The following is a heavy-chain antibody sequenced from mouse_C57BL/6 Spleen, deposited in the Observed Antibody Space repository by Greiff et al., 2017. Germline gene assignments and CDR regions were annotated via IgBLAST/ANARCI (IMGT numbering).Heavy chain of an antibody. Sequence: EVNVVESGGGLVKPGGSLKLSCAASGFTFSSYAMSWVRQTPEKRLEWVATISDGGSYTDYPDKVKGRFTISRDNAKNNLYLQMSHLKSEDTAMYYCARPPYNNYLYYFDYWGQGTPLTVSS. CDR1: GFTFSSYA. D-gene: IGHD2-5*01. CDR2: ISDGGSYT. CDR3: ARPPYNNYLYYFDY. J-gene: IGHJ2*01. V-gene: IGHV5-4*03.